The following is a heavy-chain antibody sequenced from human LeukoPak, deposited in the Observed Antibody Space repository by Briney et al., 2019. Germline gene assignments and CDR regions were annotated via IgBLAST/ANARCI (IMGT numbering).Heavy chain of an antibody. D-gene: IGHD1-1*01. J-gene: IGHJ3*02. CDR3: ARDVTTWKNAFDT. Sequence: KFQDRVTITRDTSASTAYMELSSLRSEDTAVYYCARDVTTWKNAFDTWGQGTLVTVSS. V-gene: IGHV1-3*01.